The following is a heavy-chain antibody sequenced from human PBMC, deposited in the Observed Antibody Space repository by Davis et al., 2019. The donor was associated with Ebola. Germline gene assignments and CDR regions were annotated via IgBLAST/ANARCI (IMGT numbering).Heavy chain of an antibody. V-gene: IGHV4-4*02. CDR3: ARAGQYYYGSGSYQYYYYGMDV. J-gene: IGHJ6*02. CDR1: GGSISSSNW. D-gene: IGHD3-10*01. CDR2: IYHSGST. Sequence: SETLSLTCAVSGGSISSSNWWSWVRQPPGQGLEWIGEIYHSGSTNYNPSLKSRVTISVDKSKNQFSLKLSSVTAADTAVYYCARAGQYYYGSGSYQYYYYGMDVWGQGTTVTVSS.